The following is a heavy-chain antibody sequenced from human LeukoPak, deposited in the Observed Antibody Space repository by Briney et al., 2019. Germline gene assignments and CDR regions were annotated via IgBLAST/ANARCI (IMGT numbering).Heavy chain of an antibody. Sequence: ASVKVSCKAPGYTFTGYYMHWVRQAPGQGLEWMGWINPNSGGTNYAQKFQGWVTMTRDTSISTAYMELNRLRSDDTAVYYCARIRTYGDYAFDYWGQGTLVTVSS. D-gene: IGHD4-17*01. CDR2: INPNSGGT. V-gene: IGHV1-2*04. J-gene: IGHJ4*02. CDR3: ARIRTYGDYAFDY. CDR1: GYTFTGYY.